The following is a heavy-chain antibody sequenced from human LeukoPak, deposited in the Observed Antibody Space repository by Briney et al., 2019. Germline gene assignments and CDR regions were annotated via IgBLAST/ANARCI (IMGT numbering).Heavy chain of an antibody. CDR2: ISYDGSNK. D-gene: IGHD5-12*01. J-gene: IGHJ4*02. V-gene: IGHV3-30-3*01. CDR3: ARDLKGYSGYSLDY. CDR1: GFTFSSYA. Sequence: GRSLRLSCAASGFTFSSYAMHWVRQAPGKGLEWVAVISYDGSNKYYADSMKGRFTISRDNSKSTLYLQMNSLRAEDTAVYYCARDLKGYSGYSLDYWGQGTLVTVSS.